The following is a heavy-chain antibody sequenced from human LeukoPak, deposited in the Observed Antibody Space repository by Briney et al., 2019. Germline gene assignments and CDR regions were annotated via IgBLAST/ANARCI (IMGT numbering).Heavy chain of an antibody. J-gene: IGHJ5*02. CDR1: GYTFTGYY. D-gene: IGHD3-3*01. CDR2: INPNSGGT. Sequence: GASVKVSCKASGYTFTGYYMHWVRQAPGQGLEWMGWINPNSGGTNYAQKFQGRVTMTRDTSISTAHMELSRLRSDDTAVHYCARDRHLLEWSSSQFDPWGQGTLVTVSS. V-gene: IGHV1-2*02. CDR3: ARDRHLLEWSSSQFDP.